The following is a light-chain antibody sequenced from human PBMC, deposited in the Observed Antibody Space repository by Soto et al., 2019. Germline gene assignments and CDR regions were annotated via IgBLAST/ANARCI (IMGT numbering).Light chain of an antibody. CDR3: QQRYSTPPT. CDR2: AAS. Sequence: DIQMTQSPSSLSASVGDRVTITCRASQSISSYLNWYQQKPGKAPKLLIYAASSLQSGVPSRFSGSGSGTDFTLTISSLPPEDFATYYCQQRYSTPPTFGQGTRLEIK. V-gene: IGKV1-39*01. J-gene: IGKJ5*01. CDR1: QSISSY.